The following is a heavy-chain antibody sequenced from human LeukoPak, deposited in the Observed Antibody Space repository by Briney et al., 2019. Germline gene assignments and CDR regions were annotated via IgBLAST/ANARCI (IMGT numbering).Heavy chain of an antibody. CDR2: YASGTT. V-gene: IGHV4-4*07. J-gene: IGHJ4*02. Sequence: PSETLSLTCTVSGGSISRYYWSWIRQPPGKGLEWIGRYASGTTTHNPSLKSQFTMSIDTSKNQVSLKLTSVTAADTAVYYCATGDHSFDNWGQGTLVTVTP. D-gene: IGHD7-27*01. CDR1: GGSISRYY. CDR3: ATGDHSFDN.